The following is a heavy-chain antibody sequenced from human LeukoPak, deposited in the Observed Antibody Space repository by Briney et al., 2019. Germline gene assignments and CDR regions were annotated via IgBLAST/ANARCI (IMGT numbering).Heavy chain of an antibody. CDR2: ISSSGSTI. V-gene: IGHV3-48*04. CDR3: ARIAGWRFDP. J-gene: IGHJ5*02. CDR1: GFTFSNYW. D-gene: IGHD6-19*01. Sequence: GGSLRLSCAASGFTFSNYWMIWVRQAPGKGLEWVSYISSSGSTIYYADSVKGRFTVSRDNAKNSLYLQMSSLRVEDTAVYYCARIAGWRFDPWGQGILVTVSS.